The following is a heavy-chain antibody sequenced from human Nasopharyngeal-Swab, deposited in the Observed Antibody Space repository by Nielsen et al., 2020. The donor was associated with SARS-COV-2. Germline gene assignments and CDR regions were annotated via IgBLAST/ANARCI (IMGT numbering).Heavy chain of an antibody. Sequence: SVKVSCKTSGDTFTNSAISWVRQAPGQGLEWMGGIVPALGLPNYAQKFRGRVTISADRSTTPSYLELSSLRSEDTAIYYCAREGEYGAYDAPDYWGQGTLVTVSS. D-gene: IGHD5-12*01. CDR2: IVPALGLP. CDR1: GDTFTNSA. V-gene: IGHV1-69*10. J-gene: IGHJ4*02. CDR3: AREGEYGAYDAPDY.